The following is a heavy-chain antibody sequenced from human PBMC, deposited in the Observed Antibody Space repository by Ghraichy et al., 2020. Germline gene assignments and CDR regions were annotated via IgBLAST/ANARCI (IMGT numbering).Heavy chain of an antibody. CDR2: IYYSGST. Sequence: SDTLSLTCTVSGGSISSYYWSWIRQPPGKGLEWIGYIYYSGSTNYNPSLKSRVTISVDTSKNQFSLKLSSVTAADTAVYYCARSGVGPRELGWVGLYSSSSTQSRDAFDIWGQGTMVTVSS. CDR1: GGSISSYY. D-gene: IGHD6-6*01. J-gene: IGHJ3*02. CDR3: ARSGVGPRELGWVGLYSSSSTQSRDAFDI. V-gene: IGHV4-59*08.